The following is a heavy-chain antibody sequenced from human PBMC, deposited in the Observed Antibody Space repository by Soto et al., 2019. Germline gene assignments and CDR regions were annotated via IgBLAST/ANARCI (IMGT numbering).Heavy chain of an antibody. Sequence: QVQLVQSGAEVKKPGSSVKVSCKASGGTFSSYAISWVRQAPGQGLEWMGGIIPIFGTANYAQKFQGRVTLPADESTSTAYMGLSSLRSEDTAVYYCAGERLYCSGGSCYSLYVGMDVWGQGTTVTVSS. CDR1: GGTFSSYA. J-gene: IGHJ6*02. D-gene: IGHD2-15*01. CDR3: AGERLYCSGGSCYSLYVGMDV. V-gene: IGHV1-69*01. CDR2: IIPIFGTA.